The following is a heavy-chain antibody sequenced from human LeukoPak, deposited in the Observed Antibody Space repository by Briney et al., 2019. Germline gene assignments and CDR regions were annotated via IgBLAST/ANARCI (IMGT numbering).Heavy chain of an antibody. CDR1: GYRFTAYS. V-gene: IGHV1-2*02. D-gene: IGHD3-16*01. J-gene: IGHJ3*02. CDR2: INPNSGDT. Sequence: ASVKVSCKASGYRFTAYSIHWVRQAPGLGLEWMGWINPNSGDTKTAQNFQGRATMTRDTSISTVYMQLNSLRSDDTAVFYCARASGGGQTSFDIWGQGTVVTVSS. CDR3: ARASGGGQTSFDI.